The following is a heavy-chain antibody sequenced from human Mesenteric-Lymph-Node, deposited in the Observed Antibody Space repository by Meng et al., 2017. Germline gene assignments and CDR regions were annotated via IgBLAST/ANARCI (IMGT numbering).Heavy chain of an antibody. J-gene: IGHJ4*02. Sequence: QVQLVQSGADVKKPGASVKVSVKASGYTFTAYYIPWVRQAPGQGLEWMGRIDPNSGGTNFAQKFQGRVIMTRDTSISTAYMELSSLGFDDTAVYYCAKALGWGSSPDYWGQGILVTVSS. D-gene: IGHD2-21*01. V-gene: IGHV1-2*06. CDR1: GYTFTAYY. CDR3: AKALGWGSSPDY. CDR2: IDPNSGGT.